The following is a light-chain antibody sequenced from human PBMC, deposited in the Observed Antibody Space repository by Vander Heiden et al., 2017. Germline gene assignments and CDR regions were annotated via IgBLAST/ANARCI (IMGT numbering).Light chain of an antibody. CDR2: DAS. J-gene: IGKJ4*01. CDR1: KRVTSY. Sequence: EIVFTQSPDTVSLDPGERATLSCRASKRVTSYLAWYQPKPGHAPRLLIYDASHRATGIPASFSGSGSGTDFTLNSSRLEPEDFAVYYCQQSSNSRTFGGGTKVEIK. CDR3: QQSSNSRT. V-gene: IGKV3-11*01.